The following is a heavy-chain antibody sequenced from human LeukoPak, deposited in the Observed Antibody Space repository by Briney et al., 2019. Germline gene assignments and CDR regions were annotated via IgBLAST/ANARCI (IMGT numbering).Heavy chain of an antibody. CDR1: GFTFSSYA. V-gene: IGHV3-23*01. Sequence: PGGSLRLSCAASGFTFSSYAMSWVRQAPGKGLEWVSAISGSGGSTYYADSVKGRFTISRDNSKNTLYLQMNSLRAEDTAVYYCARVDSSGRSESFDYWGQGTLVTVSS. J-gene: IGHJ4*02. CDR2: ISGSGGST. D-gene: IGHD6-19*01. CDR3: ARVDSSGRSESFDY.